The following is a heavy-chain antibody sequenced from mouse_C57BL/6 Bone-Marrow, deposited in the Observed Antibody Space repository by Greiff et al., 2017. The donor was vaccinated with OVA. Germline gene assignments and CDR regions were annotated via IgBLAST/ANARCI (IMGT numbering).Heavy chain of an antibody. CDR3: ARWRYEGYFDV. Sequence: EVQLQQSGPVLVKPGASVKMSCKASGYTFTDYYMNWVKQSHGKSLEWIGVINPYNGGTSYNQKFKGKATLTVDKSSSTAYMELNSLTSEDSAVYYCARWRYEGYFDVWGTGTTVTVSS. J-gene: IGHJ1*03. CDR1: GYTFTDYY. V-gene: IGHV1-19*01. CDR2: INPYNGGT. D-gene: IGHD1-1*01.